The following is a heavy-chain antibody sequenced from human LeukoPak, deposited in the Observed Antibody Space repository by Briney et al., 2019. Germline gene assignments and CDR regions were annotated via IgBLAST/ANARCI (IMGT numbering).Heavy chain of an antibody. Sequence: KPSETLSLTCAVYGGSFSGYYWSWIRQPPGEGLEWIGEINHSGSTNYNPSLKSRVTISVDTSKNQFSLKLSSVTAADTAVYYCARAQQAQTTSNIVVVPAAMPGGFDYWGQGTLVTVSS. V-gene: IGHV4-34*01. J-gene: IGHJ4*02. CDR2: INHSGST. D-gene: IGHD2-2*01. CDR3: ARAQQAQTTSNIVVVPAAMPGGFDY. CDR1: GGSFSGYY.